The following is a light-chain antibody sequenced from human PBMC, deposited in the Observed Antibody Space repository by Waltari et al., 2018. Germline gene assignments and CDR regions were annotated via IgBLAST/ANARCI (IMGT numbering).Light chain of an antibody. CDR2: STN. J-gene: IGLJ3*02. CDR3: VLYMGSGIWV. CDR1: SGPVSTSYY. V-gene: IGLV8-61*01. Sequence: QTVVTQEPSFSVSPGGTVALTCGLSSGPVSTSYYPCWYQQTPGHAPRTLFYSTNTRDSGVPDRFSGSILGNKAALTITGAQADDESDYYCVLYMGSGIWVFGGGTKLTVL.